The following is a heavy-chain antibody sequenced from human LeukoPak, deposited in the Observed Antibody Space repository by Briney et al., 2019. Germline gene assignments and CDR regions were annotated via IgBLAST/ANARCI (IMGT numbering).Heavy chain of an antibody. V-gene: IGHV3-11*04. J-gene: IGHJ5*02. CDR1: GFTFSDYY. CDR3: ARDGESGVKVPAANWFDP. Sequence: PGGSLRLSCAASGFTFSDYYMSWIRQAPGKGLEWVSCISSSGSTIYYADSVKGRFTISRDNAKNSLYLQMNSLGAEDTAVYYCARDGESGVKVPAANWFDPWGQGTLVTVSS. CDR2: ISSSGSTI. D-gene: IGHD2-2*01.